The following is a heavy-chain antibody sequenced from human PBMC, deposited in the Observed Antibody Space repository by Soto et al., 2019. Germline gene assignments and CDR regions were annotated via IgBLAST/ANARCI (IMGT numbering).Heavy chain of an antibody. Sequence: GGSLRLSCAASGFTFSSYAMSWVRQAPGKGLEWVSAISGSGGSTYYADSVKGRFTISRDNSKNTLYLQMNSLRAEDTAVYYCASSGYSYGYMDYFDYWGQGTLVTVSS. CDR1: GFTFSSYA. CDR2: ISGSGGST. J-gene: IGHJ4*02. V-gene: IGHV3-23*01. D-gene: IGHD5-18*01. CDR3: ASSGYSYGYMDYFDY.